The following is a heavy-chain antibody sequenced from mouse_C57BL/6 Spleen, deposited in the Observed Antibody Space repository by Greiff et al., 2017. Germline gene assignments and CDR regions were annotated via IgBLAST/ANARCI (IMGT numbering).Heavy chain of an antibody. CDR3: ARWHYYGSSYWYFDV. J-gene: IGHJ1*03. CDR2: IDPSDSYT. V-gene: IGHV1-69*01. CDR1: GYTFTSYW. D-gene: IGHD1-1*01. Sequence: VQLQQPGAELVMPGASVKLSCKASGYTFTSYWMHWVKQRPGQGLEWIGEIDPSDSYTNYNQKFKGKSTLTVDKSSSTAYMQLSSLTSEDSAVYYCARWHYYGSSYWYFDVWGTGTTVTVSS.